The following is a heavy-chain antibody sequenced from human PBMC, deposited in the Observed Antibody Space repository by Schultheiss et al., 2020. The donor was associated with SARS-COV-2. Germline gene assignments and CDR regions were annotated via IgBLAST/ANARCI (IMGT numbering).Heavy chain of an antibody. CDR2: IYHSGST. CDR1: GGSISSGGYS. CDR3: ARDLPGSGSYPSYYYYGMDV. V-gene: IGHV4-39*07. J-gene: IGHJ6*02. D-gene: IGHD3-10*01. Sequence: SETLSLTCTVSGGSISSGGYSWSWIRQPPGKGLEWIGSIYHSGSTYYNPSLKSRVTISVDTSKNQFSLKLSSVTAADTAVYYCARDLPGSGSYPSYYYYGMDVWGQGTTVTVSS.